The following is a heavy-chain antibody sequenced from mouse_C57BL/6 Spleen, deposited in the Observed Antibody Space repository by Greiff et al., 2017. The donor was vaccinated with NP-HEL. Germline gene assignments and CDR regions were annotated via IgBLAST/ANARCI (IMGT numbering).Heavy chain of an antibody. D-gene: IGHD3-2*02. CDR1: GYTFTSYW. Sequence: QVQLQQSGAELVKPGASVKLSCKASGYTFTSYWMHWVKQRPGQGLEWIGMIHPNSGSTNYNEKFKSKATLTVDKSSSTAYMQLSSLTYEDSAVYYCARDSSGGVTWFAYWGQGTLVTVSA. J-gene: IGHJ3*01. V-gene: IGHV1-64*01. CDR2: IHPNSGST. CDR3: ARDSSGGVTWFAY.